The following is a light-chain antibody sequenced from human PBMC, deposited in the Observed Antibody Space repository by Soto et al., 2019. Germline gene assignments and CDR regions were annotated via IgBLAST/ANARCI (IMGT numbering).Light chain of an antibody. CDR1: PSDIGRYNF. CDR2: EVN. CDR3: SSFTRSSTYV. V-gene: IGLV2-14*01. J-gene: IGLJ1*01. Sequence: QSALTQPASVSGSPGQSITISCTGTPSDIGRYNFVSWYQQYPGKAPKVMIYEVNNRPSGVSNRFSGSKSGNTASLTISGLQAEDEADYYCSSFTRSSTYVFGSGTKVTVL.